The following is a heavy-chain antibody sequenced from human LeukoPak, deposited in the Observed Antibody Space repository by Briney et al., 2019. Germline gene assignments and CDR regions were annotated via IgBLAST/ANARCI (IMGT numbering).Heavy chain of an antibody. CDR3: ASGSDIVVVPAAIGAFDI. CDR1: GFTFSDYY. Sequence: GGSLRLSCAASGFTFSDYYMSWIRQAPGKGLEWVSYISSSGSTIYYADSVKGRFTISRDNAKNSLYLQMNSLRAEDTAVYYCASGSDIVVVPAAIGAFDIWGQGTMVTVSS. V-gene: IGHV3-11*04. CDR2: ISSSGSTI. J-gene: IGHJ3*02. D-gene: IGHD2-2*02.